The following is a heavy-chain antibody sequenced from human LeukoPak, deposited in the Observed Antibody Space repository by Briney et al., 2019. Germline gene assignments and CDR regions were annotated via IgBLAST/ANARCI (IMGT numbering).Heavy chain of an antibody. D-gene: IGHD6-19*01. CDR3: ARSSAFFIAVAGLDY. J-gene: IGHJ4*02. CDR1: GYTFTSYY. Sequence: ASVKVSCKASGYTFTSYYMHWVRQAPGQGVEWMGKINPRGGSTSYAQKVQGRVTMTRDMSTSTVYMELRSLRSEDTAVYYCARSSAFFIAVAGLDYWGQGTLVTVSS. V-gene: IGHV1-46*01. CDR2: INPRGGST.